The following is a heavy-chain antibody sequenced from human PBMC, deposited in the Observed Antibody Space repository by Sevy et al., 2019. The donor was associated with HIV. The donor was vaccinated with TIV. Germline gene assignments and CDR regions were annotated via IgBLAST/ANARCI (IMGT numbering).Heavy chain of an antibody. V-gene: IGHV1-18*04. CDR3: ARDGVEMATITSSWWFDP. CDR1: GYTFTSYG. CDR2: ISAYNGNT. D-gene: IGHD5-12*01. J-gene: IGHJ5*02. Sequence: ASVKVSCKASGYTFTSYGISWVRQAPGQVLEWMGWISAYNGNTNYAQKLQGRVTMTTDTSTSTAYMELRSLRSDDTAVYYCARDGVEMATITSSWWFDPWGQGTLVTVSS.